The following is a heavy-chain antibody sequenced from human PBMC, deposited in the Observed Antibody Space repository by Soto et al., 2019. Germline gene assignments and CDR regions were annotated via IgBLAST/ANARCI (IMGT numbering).Heavy chain of an antibody. V-gene: IGHV3-20*01. CDR2: INWNGGST. Sequence: PGGSLRLSCAASGFTFDDYGMSWVRQAPGKGLEWVSGINWNGGSTGYADPVKGRFTISRDNAKNSLYLQMNSLRAEGTALYHCARVHIAAQQGSNYYYYYMDVWGKGTTVTVSS. J-gene: IGHJ6*03. CDR3: ARVHIAAQQGSNYYYYYMDV. D-gene: IGHD6-25*01. CDR1: GFTFDDYG.